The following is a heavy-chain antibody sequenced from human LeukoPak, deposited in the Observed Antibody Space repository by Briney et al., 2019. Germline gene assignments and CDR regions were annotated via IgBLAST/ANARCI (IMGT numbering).Heavy chain of an antibody. V-gene: IGHV4-34*01. J-gene: IGHJ4*02. CDR3: AGHHPRNTVDF. Sequence: SETLSLTCAVYGGSFNGYYWTWIRQPPGKGLEWIGEINHSGSTDYNPSLKSRVTISLDTSKNQFSLKLTSVTAADTAVYYCAGHHPRNTVDFWGQGTLVTVSS. D-gene: IGHD2/OR15-2a*01. CDR2: INHSGST. CDR1: GGSFNGYY.